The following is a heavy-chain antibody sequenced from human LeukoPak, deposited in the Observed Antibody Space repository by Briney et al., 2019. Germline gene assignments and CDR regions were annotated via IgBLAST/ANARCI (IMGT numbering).Heavy chain of an antibody. J-gene: IGHJ4*02. D-gene: IGHD6-19*01. CDR3: ARDSRFDSSGWYYFDY. Sequence: GGSLRLSCAASGFTFSSYAMHWVRQAPGKGREWVAGISYDGSNKYYADSVKGRFTISRDNSKNTLCLQMNSLRAEDTAVYYCARDSRFDSSGWYYFDYWGQGTLVTVSS. CDR1: GFTFSSYA. CDR2: ISYDGSNK. V-gene: IGHV3-30-3*01.